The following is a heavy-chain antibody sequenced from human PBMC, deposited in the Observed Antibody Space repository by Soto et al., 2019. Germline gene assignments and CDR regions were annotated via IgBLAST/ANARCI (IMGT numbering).Heavy chain of an antibody. CDR3: ARVFVVGGPTINYYYGMDV. V-gene: IGHV3-66*01. D-gene: IGHD1-26*01. Sequence: PGGSLRLSCEASGFTVSSNYLSWLRQAPGKGLERISIIYSAGNTYYADSVKGRFTISRDNSKNTLYLQMNSLGAEDTAVYYCARVFVVGGPTINYYYGMDVWGQGTTVTVSS. CDR2: IYSAGNT. J-gene: IGHJ6*02. CDR1: GFTVSSNY.